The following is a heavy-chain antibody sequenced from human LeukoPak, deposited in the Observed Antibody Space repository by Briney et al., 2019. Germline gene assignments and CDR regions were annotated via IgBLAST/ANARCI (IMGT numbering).Heavy chain of an antibody. CDR2: INHSGST. D-gene: IGHD6-6*01. V-gene: IGHV4-34*01. Sequence: SETLSLTCAVYGGSFSGYYWSWIRQPPGKGLEWIGEINHSGSTNYNPSLKSRVTISVDTSKNQFSLKLSSVTAADTAVYYCARDFTGHIAARPLGYWGQGTLVTVSS. CDR3: ARDFTGHIAARPLGY. CDR1: GGSFSGYY. J-gene: IGHJ4*02.